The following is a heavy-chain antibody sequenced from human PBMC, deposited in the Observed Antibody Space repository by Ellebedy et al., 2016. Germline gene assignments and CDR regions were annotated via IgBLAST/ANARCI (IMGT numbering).Heavy chain of an antibody. D-gene: IGHD3-10*01. CDR2: IIPIFGTA. Sequence: SVKVSCXASGGTFSSYAISWVRQAPGQGLEWMGGIIPIFGTANYAQKFQGRVTITADESTSTAYMELSSLRSEDTAVYYCALRITMVRGVINGDYWGQGTLVTVSS. V-gene: IGHV1-69*13. CDR1: GGTFSSYA. J-gene: IGHJ4*02. CDR3: ALRITMVRGVINGDY.